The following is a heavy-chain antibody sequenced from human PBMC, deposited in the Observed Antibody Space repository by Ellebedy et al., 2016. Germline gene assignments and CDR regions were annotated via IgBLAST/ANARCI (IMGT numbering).Heavy chain of an antibody. J-gene: IGHJ4*02. CDR1: GFTFSSYW. CDR3: ASRTFSSTSNFDY. Sequence: GGSLRLSXAASGFTFSSYWMHWVRQAPGKGLVWVSRINSDGSSTNYADSVKGRFTISRDNAKNTLYLQMNSLRAEDTAVYYCASRTFSSTSNFDYWGQGTLVTVSS. D-gene: IGHD2-2*01. V-gene: IGHV3-74*01. CDR2: INSDGSST.